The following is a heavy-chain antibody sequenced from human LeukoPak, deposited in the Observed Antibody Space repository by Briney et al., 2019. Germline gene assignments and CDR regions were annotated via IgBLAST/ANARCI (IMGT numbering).Heavy chain of an antibody. J-gene: IGHJ4*02. CDR3: ARWVGDYVWGSYRYHFDY. Sequence: SETLSLTCSVSGGSINNYYWSWIRQPPGKGLEWIWYIYHSGSTNYNPSLKSRVTISIDTSKNQFSLDLSSVTAADTAVYYCARWVGDYVWGSYRYHFDYWGQGTLVTVSS. D-gene: IGHD3-16*02. V-gene: IGHV4-59*01. CDR1: GGSINNYY. CDR2: IYHSGST.